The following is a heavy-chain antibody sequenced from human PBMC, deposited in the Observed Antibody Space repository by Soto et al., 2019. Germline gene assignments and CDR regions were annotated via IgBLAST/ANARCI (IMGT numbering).Heavy chain of an antibody. CDR3: VRGDGDYYDGNGYLGRH. CDR1: GFTFSSYW. D-gene: IGHD3-22*01. Sequence: EVQLVESGGGLVQPGGSLRLSCAASGFTFSSYWMHWVRQAPGKGLVWVSRLKSDGSGTTYADSVKGRLTISRDNAKKTLYLQMNGLRAEDTAVYYCVRGDGDYYDGNGYLGRHWGQGTLVTVSS. V-gene: IGHV3-74*01. J-gene: IGHJ4*02. CDR2: LKSDGSGT.